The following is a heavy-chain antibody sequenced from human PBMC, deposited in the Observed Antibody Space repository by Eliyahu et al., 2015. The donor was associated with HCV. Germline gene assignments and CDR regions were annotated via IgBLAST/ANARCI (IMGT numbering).Heavy chain of an antibody. V-gene: IGHV3-53*01. J-gene: IGHJ6*02. Sequence: EVQLVESGGGLIQPGGSLRLSCAASGFTVTSNYMTWVRQAAGKGPEWVSTIYSDGDTYYADSVKGRFTISRDNSKNTLSLQMNSLRVEDTAVYYCARADRYNDRFSGMDVWGQGTTVTVSS. D-gene: IGHD5-24*01. CDR3: ARADRYNDRFSGMDV. CDR2: IYSDGDT. CDR1: GFTVTSNY.